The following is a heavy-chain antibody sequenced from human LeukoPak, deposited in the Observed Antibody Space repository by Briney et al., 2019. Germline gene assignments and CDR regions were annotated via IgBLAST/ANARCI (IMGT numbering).Heavy chain of an antibody. Sequence: ASVKVSCKASGYTFTGYYMHWVRQAPGQGLEWMGWINPNSGGTNYAQKFQGRVTMTRDTSISTAYMELSRLRSDDTAVYYCARVFPAGSWPPGDYWGQGTLVTVSS. CDR3: ARVFPAGSWPPGDY. V-gene: IGHV1-2*02. J-gene: IGHJ4*02. D-gene: IGHD6-13*01. CDR2: INPNSGGT. CDR1: GYTFTGYY.